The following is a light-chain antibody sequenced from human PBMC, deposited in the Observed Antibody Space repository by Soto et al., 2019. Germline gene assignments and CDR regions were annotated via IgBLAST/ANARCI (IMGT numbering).Light chain of an antibody. Sequence: QYGLTEDLAVSRTPKQSIRISCTGTSSDVGGYNYVMWCQQHPGKAPKLMIYEVSNRPSGVSNRFSGSQSGNTASLTISGLQAEDEADYYCSSYTSSSTLVFGTGTKVTV. J-gene: IGLJ1*01. CDR1: SSDVGGYNY. V-gene: IGLV2-14*01. CDR3: SSYTSSSTLV. CDR2: EVS.